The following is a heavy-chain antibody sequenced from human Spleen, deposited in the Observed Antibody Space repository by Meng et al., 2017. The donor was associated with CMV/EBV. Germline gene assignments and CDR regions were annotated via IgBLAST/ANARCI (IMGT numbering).Heavy chain of an antibody. Sequence: GSLRLSCTVSGGSVSSGSYYWSWIRQPPGKGLDWIGYIYYTGSTNYNPSLKSRVTISIDTSKNQFSLKLSSVTAADTAVYYCATAGYDFWSGFYTFDSWGQGTLVTVSS. CDR1: GGSVSSGSYY. CDR2: IYYTGST. V-gene: IGHV4-61*01. CDR3: ATAGYDFWSGFYTFDS. D-gene: IGHD3-3*01. J-gene: IGHJ4*02.